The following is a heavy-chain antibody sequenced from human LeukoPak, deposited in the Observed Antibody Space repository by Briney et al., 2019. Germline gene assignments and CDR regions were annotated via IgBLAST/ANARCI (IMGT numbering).Heavy chain of an antibody. V-gene: IGHV3-9*01. CDR2: IDWNSGSK. J-gene: IGHJ6*02. Sequence: GRSLGLSCAASGVTFDDYAMHWVRQTPGKGLEWVSAIDWNSGSKDYADSVKGRFTVSRDNAGNSLYLQMNSLRPEDTALYYCAKSRGPYYLYYGMDVWGQGTKVTVS. D-gene: IGHD5-12*01. CDR3: AKSRGPYYLYYGMDV. CDR1: GVTFDDYA.